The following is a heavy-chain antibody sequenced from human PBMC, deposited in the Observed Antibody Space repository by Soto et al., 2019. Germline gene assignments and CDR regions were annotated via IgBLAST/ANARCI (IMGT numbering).Heavy chain of an antibody. J-gene: IGHJ4*02. CDR2: IYYSGST. CDR3: ARTRYDSSGYYPYYFDY. Sequence: SETLSLTCTVSGGSISSYYWSWIRQPPGKGLEWIGYIYYSGSTNYNPSLKSRVTISVDTSKNQFSLKLSSVTAADTAVYCCARTRYDSSGYYPYYFDYWGQGTLVTVSS. D-gene: IGHD3-22*01. CDR1: GGSISSYY. V-gene: IGHV4-59*01.